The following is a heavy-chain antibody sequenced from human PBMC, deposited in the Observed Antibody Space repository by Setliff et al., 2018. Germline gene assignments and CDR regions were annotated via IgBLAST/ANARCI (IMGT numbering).Heavy chain of an antibody. J-gene: IGHJ4*02. CDR3: ARAKGYCSSTSCRIYYFDY. V-gene: IGHV4-39*07. CDR1: GGSISSSSYY. CDR2: IYYSGST. Sequence: PSETLSLTCTVSGGSISSSSYYWGWIRQPPGKGLEWIGSIYYSGSTYYNPPLKSRVTISVDTSKNQFSLKLSSVTAADTAVYYCARAKGYCSSTSCRIYYFDYWGQGTLVTVSS. D-gene: IGHD2-2*01.